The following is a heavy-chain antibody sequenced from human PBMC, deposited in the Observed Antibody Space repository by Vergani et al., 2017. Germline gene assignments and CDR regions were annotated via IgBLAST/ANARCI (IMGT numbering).Heavy chain of an antibody. V-gene: IGHV1-69*06. CDR2: IIPIFGTA. J-gene: IGHJ5*02. Sequence: QVQLVQSGAEVKKPGSSVKVSCKASGGTFSSYAISWVRQAPGQGLEWMGGIIPIFGTANYAQKFQGRVTMTRNTSISTAYMELSSLRSEDTAVYYCARTGYYGSGSYRPHNWFDPWGQGTLVTVSS. CDR3: ARTGYYGSGSYRPHNWFDP. D-gene: IGHD3-10*01. CDR1: GGTFSSYA.